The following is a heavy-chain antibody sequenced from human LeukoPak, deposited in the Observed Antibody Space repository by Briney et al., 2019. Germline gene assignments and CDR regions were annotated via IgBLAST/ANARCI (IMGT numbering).Heavy chain of an antibody. CDR3: AREVGRGFDY. Sequence: GASVKVSCKASGYTFTSYDMNWVRQAPGQGLEWMGWISAYNGNTNYAQKLQGRVTMTTDTSTSTAYMEVRSLRSDDTAVYYCAREVGRGFDYWGQGTLVTVSS. CDR1: GYTFTSYD. V-gene: IGHV1-18*01. J-gene: IGHJ4*02. D-gene: IGHD1-26*01. CDR2: ISAYNGNT.